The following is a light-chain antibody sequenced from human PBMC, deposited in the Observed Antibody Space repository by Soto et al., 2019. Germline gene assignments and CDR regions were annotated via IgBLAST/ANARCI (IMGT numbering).Light chain of an antibody. J-gene: IGLJ1*01. CDR1: RSDVGGYNY. CDR3: SSFSSSSTYV. CDR2: DVT. V-gene: IGLV2-14*01. Sequence: QSALTQPASVSGSPGQSITISCTGTRSDVGGYNYVYWHQQHPGKAPKLMIYDVTNRPSGVSDRFSGSKSGNTASLTISGLQAEDEADYYCSSFSSSSTYVFGAGTNVTVL.